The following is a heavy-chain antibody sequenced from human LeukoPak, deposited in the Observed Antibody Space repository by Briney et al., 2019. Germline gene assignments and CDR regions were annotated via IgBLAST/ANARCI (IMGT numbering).Heavy chain of an antibody. J-gene: IGHJ4*02. Sequence: PGGSLRLSCAASGFTFSSYSMNWVRQAPGKGLEWVSSISSSSSYIYYADSVKGRFTISRDNAKNSLYLQMNSLRAEDTAVYYCARISPSGTYFDYWDQGTLVTVSS. D-gene: IGHD3-3*01. CDR2: ISSSSSYI. V-gene: IGHV3-21*01. CDR3: ARISPSGTYFDY. CDR1: GFTFSSYS.